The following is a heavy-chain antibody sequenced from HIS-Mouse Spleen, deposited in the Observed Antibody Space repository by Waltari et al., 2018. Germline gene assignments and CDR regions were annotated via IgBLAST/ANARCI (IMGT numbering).Heavy chain of an antibody. D-gene: IGHD6-13*01. CDR2: IYYSGST. V-gene: IGHV4-39*07. Sequence: QLQLQESGPGLVKPSETLSLTCTFPGGSISSSRSYWGWIRQPPGKGLEWIGSIYYSGSTYYNPSLKSRVTISVDTSKNQFSLKLSSVTAADTAVYYCAREIPYSSSWYDWYFDLWGRGTLVTVSS. J-gene: IGHJ2*01. CDR3: AREIPYSSSWYDWYFDL. CDR1: GGSISSSRSY.